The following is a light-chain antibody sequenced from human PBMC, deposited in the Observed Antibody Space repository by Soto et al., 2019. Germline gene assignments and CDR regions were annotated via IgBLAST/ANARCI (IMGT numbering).Light chain of an antibody. CDR2: DAS. CDR3: QQYGSSPDT. J-gene: IGKJ2*01. V-gene: IGKV3-20*01. Sequence: EIVLTQSPGTLSLSPGERATLSCRASQSVSNSFLAWYHQKPGQAPRLLIYDASTRATGVPDRFSGSGSGTDFTLSINRLEPEDFAVYYCQQYGSSPDTLGQGTKLEIK. CDR1: QSVSNSF.